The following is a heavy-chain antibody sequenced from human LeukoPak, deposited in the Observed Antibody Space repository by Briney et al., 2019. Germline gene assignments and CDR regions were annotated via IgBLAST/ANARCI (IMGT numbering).Heavy chain of an antibody. V-gene: IGHV4-4*07. Sequence: SETLSLTCTVSGGSISSYYWSWIRQPAGKGLEWIGRIYTSGSTNYNPSLKSRVTMSVDTSKNQFSLKLSSVTAADTAVYYCARGTGYCSSTSCPRGDAFDIWGQGTMVTVSS. CDR2: IYTSGST. D-gene: IGHD2-2*01. CDR1: GGSISSYY. CDR3: ARGTGYCSSTSCPRGDAFDI. J-gene: IGHJ3*02.